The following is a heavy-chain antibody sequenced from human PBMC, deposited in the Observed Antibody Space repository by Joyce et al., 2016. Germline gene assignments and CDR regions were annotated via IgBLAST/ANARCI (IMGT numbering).Heavy chain of an antibody. CDR2: MTPNRGNT. J-gene: IGHJ4*02. V-gene: IGHV1-8*01. D-gene: IGHD7-27*01. CDR3: ARNKYGTGDFDF. Sequence: QVQLVQSGAEVKKPGASVKVSCKASGYTFTNFDINWVRQAPGQGLEWLGWMTPNRGNTGYAQNFQGRVTMTRDTSISTAYMELSSLRSEDTAVYVCARNKYGTGDFDFWGQGTPVTVSS. CDR1: GYTFTNFD.